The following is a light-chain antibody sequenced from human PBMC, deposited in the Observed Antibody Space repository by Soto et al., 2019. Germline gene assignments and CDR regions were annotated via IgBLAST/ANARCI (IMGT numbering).Light chain of an antibody. J-gene: IGKJ1*01. CDR3: QQRSNWPWT. Sequence: EMVLNKSPATLFFPPGERATPPCRPGQVVRAYLAWYQQKPGQAPRLLIYDASNRATGIPARFSGSGSGTDFTLTISSLEPEDFAVYYCQQRSNWPWTFGQGTKVEIK. V-gene: IGKV3-11*01. CDR2: DAS. CDR1: QVVRAY.